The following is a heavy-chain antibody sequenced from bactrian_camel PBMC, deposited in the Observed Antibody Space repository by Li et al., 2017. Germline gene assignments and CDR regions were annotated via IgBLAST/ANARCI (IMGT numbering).Heavy chain of an antibody. CDR2: IYTGDGST. CDR3: AAYPKGVNLVRLPTCRGSHPY. CDR1: GFTFSRNA. V-gene: IGHV3S42*01. J-gene: IGHJ4*01. Sequence: VQLVESGGGLVQPGGSLRLSCATSGFTFSRNAMSWVRQAQGKGLEWVSSIYTGDGSTITLESVKGRFTISRDNAKRTMYLQMNSLKPEDTGVYYCAAYPKGVNLVRLPTCRGSHPYWGQGTQVTV.